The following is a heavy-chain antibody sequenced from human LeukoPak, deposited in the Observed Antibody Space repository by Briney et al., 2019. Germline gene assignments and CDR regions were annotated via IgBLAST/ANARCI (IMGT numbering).Heavy chain of an antibody. CDR1: GFTFSSYA. CDR2: ISYDGSNK. V-gene: IGHV3-30-3*01. CDR3: ASQAPGYSYGLDY. Sequence: GGSLRLSCAASGFTFSSYAMHWVRQAPGKGLEWVAVISYDGSNKYYADSVKGRFTISRDNSKNMLYLQMNSLRAEDTAVYYCASQAPGYSYGLDYWGQGTLVTVSS. D-gene: IGHD5-18*01. J-gene: IGHJ4*02.